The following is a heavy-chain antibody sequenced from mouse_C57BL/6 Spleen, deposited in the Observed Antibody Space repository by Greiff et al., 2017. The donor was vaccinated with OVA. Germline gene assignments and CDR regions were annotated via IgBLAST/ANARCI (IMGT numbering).Heavy chain of an antibody. Sequence: EVQRVESGPGLVKPSQSLSLTCSVTGYSITSGYYWNWIRQFPGNKLEWMGYISYDGSNNYNPSLKNRISITRDTSKNQFFLKLNSVTTEDTATYYCARGPYGSGAWFAYWGQGTLVTVSA. CDR1: GYSITSGYY. CDR3: ARGPYGSGAWFAY. CDR2: ISYDGSN. V-gene: IGHV3-6*01. J-gene: IGHJ3*01. D-gene: IGHD1-1*01.